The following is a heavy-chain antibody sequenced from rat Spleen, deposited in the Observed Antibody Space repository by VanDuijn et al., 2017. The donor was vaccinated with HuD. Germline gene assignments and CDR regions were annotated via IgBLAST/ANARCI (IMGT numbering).Heavy chain of an antibody. Sequence: QVQLKESGPGLVQPSQTLSLTCTVSGFSLSSSGVIWVRQPPGKGLEWMGVIWGNGDTTYNSVLESRLSISRDTSKSQVYLKMDSRRTEDTATYYCARETYGDGFDYWGQGVMVTVSS. CDR1: GFSLSSSG. J-gene: IGHJ2*01. CDR2: IWGNGDT. CDR3: ARETYGDGFDY. D-gene: IGHD1-11*01. V-gene: IGHV2-13*01.